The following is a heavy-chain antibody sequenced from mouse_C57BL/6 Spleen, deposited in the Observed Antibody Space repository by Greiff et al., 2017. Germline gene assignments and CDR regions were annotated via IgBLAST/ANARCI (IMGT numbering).Heavy chain of an antibody. J-gene: IGHJ1*03. Sequence: QVQLQQSGAELVRPGASVKLSCKASGYTFTDYYINWVKQRPGQGLEWIARIYPGSGNTYYNEKFKGKATLTAEKSSSTAYMQLSSLTSEDSAVYFCARGDYYSNYEWYFDVWGTGTTVTVSS. V-gene: IGHV1-76*01. CDR2: IYPGSGNT. CDR3: ARGDYYSNYEWYFDV. CDR1: GYTFTDYY. D-gene: IGHD2-5*01.